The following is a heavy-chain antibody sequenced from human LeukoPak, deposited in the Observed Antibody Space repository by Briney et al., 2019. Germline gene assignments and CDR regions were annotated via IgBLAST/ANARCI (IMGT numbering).Heavy chain of an antibody. CDR2: ISYDGSNK. CDR1: GFTFSSYA. V-gene: IGHV3-30-3*01. Sequence: PGGSLRLSCAASGFTFSSYALHWVRQAPGKGLEWVAVISYDGSNKYHADSVKGRFTISRDNSKNTLYLQMDSLRAEDTALYYCARAFDVVVVAAFAYWGQGTLVTVSS. D-gene: IGHD2-15*01. CDR3: ARAFDVVVVAAFAY. J-gene: IGHJ4*02.